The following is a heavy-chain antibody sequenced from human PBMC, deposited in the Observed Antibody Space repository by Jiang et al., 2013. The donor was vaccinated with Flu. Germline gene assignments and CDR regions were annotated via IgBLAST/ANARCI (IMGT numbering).Heavy chain of an antibody. CDR1: GFTFSLYG. Sequence: VQLVESGGGVVQPGGSLRLSCAASGFTFSLYGMHWVRHAPGKGLEWVAFIWFDGNNKYYADSVKGRFTISRDNPKNTLYLHMNSLSAEDTAVYYCATLRGYSYDTYLMDSWGQGTLVTVSS. CDR3: ATLRGYSYDTYLMDS. D-gene: IGHD6-13*01. V-gene: IGHV3-30*02. CDR2: IWFDGNNK. J-gene: IGHJ4*02.